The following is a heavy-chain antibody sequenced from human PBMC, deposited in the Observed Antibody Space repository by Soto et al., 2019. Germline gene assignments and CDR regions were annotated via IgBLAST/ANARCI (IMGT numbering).Heavy chain of an antibody. J-gene: IGHJ3*01. CDR3: GRVFSVIWNYDPSREAFYL. D-gene: IGHD1-7*01. CDR1: GYTFTSYY. V-gene: IGHV1-46*01. Sequence: GASVKVSCKASGYTFTSYYMHWVRQAPGQGLEWMGRIYPSDGSTSYAQKFQGRVTMTGDTSTSTAYMELSSLSSEDTAVYYCGRVFSVIWNYDPSREAFYLWGQGTKVTVSS. CDR2: IYPSDGST.